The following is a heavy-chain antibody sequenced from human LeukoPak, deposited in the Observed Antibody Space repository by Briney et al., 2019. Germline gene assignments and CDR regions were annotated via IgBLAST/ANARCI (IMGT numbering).Heavy chain of an antibody. CDR1: GFTFSSYA. V-gene: IGHV3-23*01. Sequence: PGGSLRLSCAASGFTFSSYAMSWVRQAPGKGLEWVSTISGNGDSTYYADSVKGRFTISRDNSKNTLYLQMNSLRAEDTAVYYCAKAPPMTTVTTPSDYWGQGTLVTVSS. CDR3: AKAPPMTTVTTPSDY. J-gene: IGHJ4*02. D-gene: IGHD4-17*01. CDR2: ISGNGDST.